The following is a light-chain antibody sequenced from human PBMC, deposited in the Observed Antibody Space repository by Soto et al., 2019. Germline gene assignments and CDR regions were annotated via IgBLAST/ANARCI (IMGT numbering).Light chain of an antibody. CDR2: DVS. CDR1: NSDVGGYNY. CDR3: SSYTATTTSDV. Sequence: QSALAQPASVSESPGQSITISCTGTNSDVGGYNYVSWYQQHPGKVPKLMIYDVSNRPSGVSNRFSGSKSGNTASLTIFGLQFEDEADYYFSSYTATTTSDVFGTGTKLTVL. V-gene: IGLV2-14*03. J-gene: IGLJ1*01.